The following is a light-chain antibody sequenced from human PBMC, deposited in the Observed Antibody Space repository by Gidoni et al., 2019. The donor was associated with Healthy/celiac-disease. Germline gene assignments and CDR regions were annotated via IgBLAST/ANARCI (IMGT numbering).Light chain of an antibody. Sequence: EIVLTQSPGTLSLSPGERATLPCRASQSVSSSYLAWYQQKPGQAPRLRIYGASSRATGIPDRFSGSGSGTDFTLTISRLEPEDFAVYYCQQYGSSPITFXQXTRLXIK. CDR2: GAS. CDR3: QQYGSSPIT. V-gene: IGKV3-20*01. CDR1: QSVSSSY. J-gene: IGKJ5*01.